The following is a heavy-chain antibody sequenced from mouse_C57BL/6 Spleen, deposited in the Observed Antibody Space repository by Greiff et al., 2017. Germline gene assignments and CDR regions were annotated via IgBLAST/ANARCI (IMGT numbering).Heavy chain of an antibody. Sequence: QVQLQQPGAELVKPGASVKLSCKASGYTFTSYWMHWVKQRPGRGLEWIGRIDPNSGGTKYNEKFKSKATLTVDKPSSTAYMQLSSLTSEDSAVEYWARKGAYGNYLYFDVWGTGTTVTVSS. CDR2: IDPNSGGT. CDR3: ARKGAYGNYLYFDV. CDR1: GYTFTSYW. J-gene: IGHJ1*03. V-gene: IGHV1-72*01. D-gene: IGHD2-1*01.